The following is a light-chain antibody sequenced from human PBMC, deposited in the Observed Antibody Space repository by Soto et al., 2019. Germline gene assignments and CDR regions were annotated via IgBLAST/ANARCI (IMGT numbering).Light chain of an antibody. J-gene: IGKJ1*01. CDR3: QQSFIAPWT. CDR1: QSITGY. V-gene: IGKV1-39*01. CDR2: AAS. Sequence: DIQMTQSPSSLSASVGDRVTITCRASQSITGYLNWYQQKPGKVPKLLIYAASTLQSGVPSRFSGSGSGTDITLTLSSLQAEDSATYYCQQSFIAPWTFGQGTKVDIK.